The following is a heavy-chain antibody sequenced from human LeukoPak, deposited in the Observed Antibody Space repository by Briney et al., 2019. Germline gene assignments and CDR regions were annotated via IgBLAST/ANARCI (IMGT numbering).Heavy chain of an antibody. D-gene: IGHD3-22*01. CDR1: GYTLTELS. CDR2: IIPIFGTA. CDR3: ARGVYYDSSGYYYVGQYFQH. Sequence: ASVKVSCKVSGYTLTELSMHWVRQAPGQGLEWMGGIIPIFGTANYAQKFQGRVTITADESTSTAYMELSSLRSEDTAVYYCARGVYYDSSGYYYVGQYFQHWGQGTLVTVSS. J-gene: IGHJ1*01. V-gene: IGHV1-69*13.